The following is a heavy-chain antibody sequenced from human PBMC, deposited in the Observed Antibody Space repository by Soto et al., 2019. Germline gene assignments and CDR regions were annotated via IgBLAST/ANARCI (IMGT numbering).Heavy chain of an antibody. Sequence: PSETLSLTCTVSGDPVSSDSYYWTWIRQPPGKGLEWIGYIYSSGSTKYNPSLKSRVTISLDTSSNQFSLELTSVTAADTAVYYCARDIRGYSRAFDYWGQGTLVTVSS. V-gene: IGHV4-61*01. CDR3: ARDIRGYSRAFDY. CDR2: IYSSGST. CDR1: GDPVSSDSYY. D-gene: IGHD5-12*01. J-gene: IGHJ4*02.